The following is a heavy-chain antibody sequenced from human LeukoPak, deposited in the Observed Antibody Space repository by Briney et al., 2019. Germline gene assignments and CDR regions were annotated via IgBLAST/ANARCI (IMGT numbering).Heavy chain of an antibody. V-gene: IGHV3-23*01. CDR2: ISGSGGST. CDR3: TRKSAPFDL. J-gene: IGHJ4*02. Sequence: PGGTLRLSCAASGFTFSSYGMSWVRQAPGKGLEWVSAISGSGGSTYYADSVKGRFTISRDNSKNTLYLQMNSLRVEDTGFYFCTRKSAPFDLWGQGLLVTVSS. D-gene: IGHD3-3*01. CDR1: GFTFSSYG.